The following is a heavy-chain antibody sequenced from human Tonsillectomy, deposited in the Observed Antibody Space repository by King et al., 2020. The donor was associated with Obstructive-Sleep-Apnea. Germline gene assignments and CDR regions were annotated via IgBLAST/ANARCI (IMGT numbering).Heavy chain of an antibody. CDR3: AREYYGSGTDAFDL. Sequence: HVQLVESGGGVVQPGRSLRLSCEASGFIFSSYAMHWVRQTPGKGLAWVAVIFDDGDNKDYSDSVKGRFTISRVNSEITMYLQMNNLRPEDTAIYYCAREYYGSGTDAFDLWGQGTMVTVSS. CDR1: GFIFSSYA. V-gene: IGHV3-30*04. D-gene: IGHD3-10*01. J-gene: IGHJ3*01. CDR2: IFDDGDNK.